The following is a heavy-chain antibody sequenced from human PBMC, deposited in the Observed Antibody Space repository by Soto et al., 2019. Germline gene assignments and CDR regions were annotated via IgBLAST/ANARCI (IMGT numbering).Heavy chain of an antibody. Sequence: ASVKVSCKASGYRFVDYYIHWVRQAPGQGLEWMGIINPRGGDSRYAQKFQGRVTMTMDTSTSTVYMDLTSLTSEDTAVYYCARVHCGGDCRPGEWFYYYGMDVWGQGTTVTVSS. CDR2: INPRGGDS. D-gene: IGHD2-21*01. V-gene: IGHV1-46*01. J-gene: IGHJ6*02. CDR3: ARVHCGGDCRPGEWFYYYGMDV. CDR1: GYRFVDYY.